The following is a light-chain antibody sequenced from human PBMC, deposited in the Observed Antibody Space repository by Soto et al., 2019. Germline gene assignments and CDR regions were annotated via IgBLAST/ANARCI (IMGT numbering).Light chain of an antibody. V-gene: IGKV3-20*01. Sequence: EIVLTQSPGTLSLSPGERATLSCRASQSVSSNYLAWYQQKPGQAPRLLIYGTSSRATGIPDRFSGSGSGTDFTLTISRLEPEDFTMYYCQHYGSSSMYSFGQGTKLDIK. CDR3: QHYGSSSMYS. CDR1: QSVSSNY. J-gene: IGKJ2*01. CDR2: GTS.